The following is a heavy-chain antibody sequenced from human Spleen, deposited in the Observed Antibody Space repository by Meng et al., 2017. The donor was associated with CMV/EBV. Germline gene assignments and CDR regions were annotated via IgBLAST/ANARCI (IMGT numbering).Heavy chain of an antibody. J-gene: IGHJ5*02. D-gene: IGHD2-2*01. Sequence: ASVKVSCKASGYTFTGNFLHWLRQAPGQGLEWMGWINPSSGGTDYAQKFQGRVTMTRDTSISTAYMELSRLRSDDTAIYYCARPLYCSTTNCPGSWFDPWGQGTLVTSPQ. CDR2: INPSSGGT. V-gene: IGHV1-2*02. CDR1: GYTFTGNF. CDR3: ARPLYCSTTNCPGSWFDP.